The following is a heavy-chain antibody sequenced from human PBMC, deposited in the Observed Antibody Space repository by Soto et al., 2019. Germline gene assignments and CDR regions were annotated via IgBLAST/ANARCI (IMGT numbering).Heavy chain of an antibody. J-gene: IGHJ4*02. CDR1: GGIFSSIA. CDR3: AVGRGYSYGLDY. CDR2: LIPVFATA. V-gene: IGHV1-69*06. D-gene: IGHD5-18*01. Sequence: QVQLAQSGAEVKKPGTSVKVSCKASGGIFSSIAISWVRQAPGQGLEWMGGLIPVFATANYAQKFKDRVTITADKSTSTAYMELRTLRSEDTAVYYCAVGRGYSYGLDYWGQGTLVTVSS.